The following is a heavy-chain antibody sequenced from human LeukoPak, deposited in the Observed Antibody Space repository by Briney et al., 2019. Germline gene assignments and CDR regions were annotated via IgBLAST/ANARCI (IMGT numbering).Heavy chain of an antibody. Sequence: SETLSLTCTVSGGSISSYYWSWIRQPAGKGLEWIGRIYTSGSTNYNPSLKSRVTISVDTSKNQFSLKLSSVTAADTAVYYCARVGGSRYFDWSIDYWGQGTLVTVSS. CDR1: GGSISSYY. CDR2: IYTSGST. CDR3: ARVGGSRYFDWSIDY. V-gene: IGHV4-4*07. J-gene: IGHJ4*02. D-gene: IGHD3-9*01.